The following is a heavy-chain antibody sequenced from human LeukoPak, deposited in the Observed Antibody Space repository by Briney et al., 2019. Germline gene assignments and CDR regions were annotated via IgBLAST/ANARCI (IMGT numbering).Heavy chain of an antibody. Sequence: GRSLRLSCAASGLPFSNAWMTWVRQAPGKGLEWVGRIKSKTDSGTTDYAAPVKGRFTISRDDSKNTLYLQMNSLRTEDTALYYCTSSGTSGAGDFDYWGQGTLVTVSS. CDR1: GLPFSNAW. V-gene: IGHV3-15*01. CDR2: IKSKTDSGTT. J-gene: IGHJ4*02. D-gene: IGHD1-26*01. CDR3: TSSGTSGAGDFDY.